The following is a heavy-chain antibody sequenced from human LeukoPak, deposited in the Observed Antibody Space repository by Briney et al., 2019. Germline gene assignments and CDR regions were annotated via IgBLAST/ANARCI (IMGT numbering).Heavy chain of an antibody. Sequence: PGGSLRLSCAASGFTFSSYGMHWVRQAPGKGLEWVAVISYDGSNKYYADSVKGRFTISRDNSKNTLYLQMNSLRAEDTAVYYCAKDRLYCSGGSCHPYFDYWGQGTLVTVSS. CDR3: AKDRLYCSGGSCHPYFDY. CDR1: GFTFSSYG. CDR2: ISYDGSNK. D-gene: IGHD2-15*01. J-gene: IGHJ4*02. V-gene: IGHV3-30*18.